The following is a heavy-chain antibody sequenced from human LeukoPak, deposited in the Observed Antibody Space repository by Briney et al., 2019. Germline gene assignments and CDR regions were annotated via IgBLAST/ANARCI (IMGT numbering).Heavy chain of an antibody. D-gene: IGHD3-22*01. V-gene: IGHV4-59*01. CDR2: IYYSGST. CDR3: ARDTYYYDSSGYYYREYMDV. J-gene: IGHJ6*03. CDR1: GGSISSYY. Sequence: SETLSLTCSVSGGSISSYYWSWIRQPPGKGLEWIGYIYYSGSTKYNPSLKSRVTISVDTSNNQFSLKLSSVTAADTAVYYCARDTYYYDSSGYYYREYMDVWGKGTTVTVSS.